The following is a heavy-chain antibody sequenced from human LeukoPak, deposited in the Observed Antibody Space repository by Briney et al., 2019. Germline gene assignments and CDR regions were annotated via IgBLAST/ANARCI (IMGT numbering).Heavy chain of an antibody. Sequence: NPSETLSLTCAVYGGSFSGYYWSWLRQPPGKGLEWIGEINHSGSTNYNPSLKSRVTISVDTSKNQFSLKLSSVTAADTAVYYCARGHHYDILTGYFYLGQGTLVTVSS. CDR1: GGSFSGYY. V-gene: IGHV4-34*01. CDR3: ARGHHYDILTGYFY. D-gene: IGHD3-9*01. J-gene: IGHJ4*02. CDR2: INHSGST.